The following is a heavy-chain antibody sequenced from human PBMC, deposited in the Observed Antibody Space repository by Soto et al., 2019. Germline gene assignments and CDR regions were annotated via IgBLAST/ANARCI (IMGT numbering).Heavy chain of an antibody. CDR3: ARVDYSYGYYYGMDV. D-gene: IGHD5-18*01. CDR1: GGSISSSSYY. CDR2: IYYSGST. Sequence: SETLSLTCTVSGGSISSSSYYWGWIRQPPGKGLEWIGSIYYSGSTYYNPSLKSRVTISVDTSKNQFSLKLSSVTAADTAVYYCARVDYSYGYYYGMDVWGQGTTVTVSS. V-gene: IGHV4-39*07. J-gene: IGHJ6*02.